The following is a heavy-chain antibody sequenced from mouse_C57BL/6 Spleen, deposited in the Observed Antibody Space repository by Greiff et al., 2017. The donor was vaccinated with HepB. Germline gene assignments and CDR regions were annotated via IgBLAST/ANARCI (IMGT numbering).Heavy chain of an antibody. CDR3: TRPGSSPAWFAY. V-gene: IGHV1-15*01. Sequence: QVQLQQSGAELVRPGASVTLSCKASGYTFTDYEMHWVKQTPVHGLEWIGAIDPETGGTAYNQKFKGKAILTADKSSSTAYMELRSLTSEDSAVYYCTRPGSSPAWFAYWGQGTLVTVSA. J-gene: IGHJ3*01. D-gene: IGHD1-1*01. CDR1: GYTFTDYE. CDR2: IDPETGGT.